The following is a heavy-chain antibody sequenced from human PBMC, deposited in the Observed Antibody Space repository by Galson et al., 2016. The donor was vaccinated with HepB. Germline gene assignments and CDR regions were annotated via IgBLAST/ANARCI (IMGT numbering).Heavy chain of an antibody. Sequence: AISGDSVSSNSAAWTWIRQSPLRGLEWLGRKYYRSKWYNDYAVSVKSRISIHPDTSKNQFSLQLNSVTPEDTAVYYCARVRCSTFRCQNWFDPWGQGTLVTVSS. CDR2: KYYRSKWYN. V-gene: IGHV6-1*01. CDR3: ARVRCSTFRCQNWFDP. CDR1: GDSVSSNSAA. D-gene: IGHD2/OR15-2a*01. J-gene: IGHJ5*02.